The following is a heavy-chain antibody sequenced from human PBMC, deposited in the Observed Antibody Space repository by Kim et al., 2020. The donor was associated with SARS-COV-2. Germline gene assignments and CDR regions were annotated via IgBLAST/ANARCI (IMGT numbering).Heavy chain of an antibody. D-gene: IGHD4-17*01. J-gene: IGHJ4*02. CDR3: ARMTTVVSY. Sequence: GNTNYAQKLQGRVTMTTDTSTSTAYMELRSLRSDDTAVYYCARMTTVVSYWGQGTLVTVSS. CDR2: GNT. V-gene: IGHV1-18*01.